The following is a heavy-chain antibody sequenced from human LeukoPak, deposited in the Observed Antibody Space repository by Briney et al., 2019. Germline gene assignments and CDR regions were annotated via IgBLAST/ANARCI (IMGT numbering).Heavy chain of an antibody. V-gene: IGHV3-64D*06. CDR3: VKSASRYGANWFDP. Sequence: GGSLRLSCSASGFTFSNYAMHWVRQAPGKGLEYVSAISSNGDSTYYADSVKGRFIISRDNSQNSLSLHMSSLRAEDTAVYCCVKSASRYGANWFDPWGEGTLVTVSS. J-gene: IGHJ5*02. CDR1: GFTFSNYA. D-gene: IGHD4/OR15-4a*01. CDR2: ISSNGDST.